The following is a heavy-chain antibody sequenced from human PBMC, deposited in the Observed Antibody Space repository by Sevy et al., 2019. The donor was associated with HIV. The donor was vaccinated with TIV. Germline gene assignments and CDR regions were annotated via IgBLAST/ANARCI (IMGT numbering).Heavy chain of an antibody. V-gene: IGHV4-59*01. J-gene: IGHJ6*03. CDR1: GGSISSYY. CDR3: ARDYWYRPGSNGNYYYYMDV. CDR2: IYYSGST. D-gene: IGHD2-8*02. Sequence: SETLSLTCTVSGGSISSYYWSWIRQPPGKGLEWIGYIYYSGSTNYNPSLKSRVTISVDTSKNQFSLKLSSVTAADTAVYYCARDYWYRPGSNGNYYYYMDVWGKGTTVTVSS.